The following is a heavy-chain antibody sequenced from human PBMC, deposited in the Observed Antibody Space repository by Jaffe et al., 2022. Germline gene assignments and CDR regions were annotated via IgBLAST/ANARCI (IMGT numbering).Heavy chain of an antibody. Sequence: EVQLVESGGGLVQPGGSLRLSCAASGFTFSSYEMNWVRQAPGKGLEWVSYISSSGSTIYYADSVKGRFTISRDNAKNSLYLQMNSLRAEDTAVYYCARDSPDYGGNSVMDVWGKGTTVTVSS. J-gene: IGHJ6*04. V-gene: IGHV3-48*03. CDR1: GFTFSSYE. CDR2: ISSSGSTI. CDR3: ARDSPDYGGNSVMDV. D-gene: IGHD4-17*01.